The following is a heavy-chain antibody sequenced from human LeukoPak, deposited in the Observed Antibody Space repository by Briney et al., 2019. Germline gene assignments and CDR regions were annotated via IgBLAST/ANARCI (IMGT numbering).Heavy chain of an antibody. CDR3: ARTVAGIPYNLFDP. D-gene: IGHD6-19*01. V-gene: IGHV4-39*07. J-gene: IGHJ5*02. Sequence: PSETLSLTCTVSGGSISSSSYYWGWIRQPPGKGLEWVGSIYYSGSTYYNPSLKSRVTISVDTSKNQFSLKLSSVTAADTAVYYCARTVAGIPYNLFDPWGQGTLVTVSS. CDR1: GGSISSSSYY. CDR2: IYYSGST.